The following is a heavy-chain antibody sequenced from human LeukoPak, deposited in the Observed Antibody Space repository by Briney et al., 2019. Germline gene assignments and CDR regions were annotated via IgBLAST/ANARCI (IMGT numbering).Heavy chain of an antibody. CDR3: ARERGDNYYDSSGYSPEAFDI. CDR2: INWNGGST. D-gene: IGHD3-22*01. J-gene: IGHJ3*02. CDR1: GFTFSNYE. V-gene: IGHV3-20*04. Sequence: GGSLRLSCAASGFTFSNYEMNWVRQAPGKGLEWVSGINWNGGSTGYADSVKGRFTISRDNAKNSLYLQMNSLRAEDTALYYCARERGDNYYDSSGYSPEAFDIWGQGTMVTVSS.